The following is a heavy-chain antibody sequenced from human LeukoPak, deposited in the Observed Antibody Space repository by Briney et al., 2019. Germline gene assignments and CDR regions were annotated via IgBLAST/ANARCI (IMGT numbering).Heavy chain of an antibody. V-gene: IGHV4-39*07. CDR3: VRDRSGGYSVDY. D-gene: IGHD1-26*01. CDR2: MFHTGST. Sequence: KPSETLSLTCTVSGGSISSNNYYWGWIRQPPGKGLEWIGSMFHTGSTYYNPSLKSRVTLSIDTSKNQFSLKMNSLTAADTAVYYCVRDRSGGYSVDYWGQGTLVTVS. CDR1: GGSISSNNYY. J-gene: IGHJ4*02.